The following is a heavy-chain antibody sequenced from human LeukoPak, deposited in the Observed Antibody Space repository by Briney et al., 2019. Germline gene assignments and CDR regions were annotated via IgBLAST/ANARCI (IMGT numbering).Heavy chain of an antibody. CDR1: GGSISSYY. Sequence: PSETLSLTCTVSGGSISSYYWSWIRQPPGKGLEGIGYIYYSGSTNYNPSLKSRVTISVDTSKNQFSLKLSSVTAADTAVYYCASLNSSGWYRGFDYWGQGTLVTVSS. V-gene: IGHV4-59*08. D-gene: IGHD6-19*01. CDR2: IYYSGST. J-gene: IGHJ4*02. CDR3: ASLNSSGWYRGFDY.